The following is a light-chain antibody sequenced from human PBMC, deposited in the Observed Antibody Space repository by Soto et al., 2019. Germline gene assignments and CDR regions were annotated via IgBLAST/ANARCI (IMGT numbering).Light chain of an antibody. CDR3: KQNTQWLLT. CDR1: QSFVYSDGNTS. J-gene: IGKJ1*01. V-gene: IGKV2-30*01. Sequence: DIVLTQSPLSLPVTLGQPASISCSSRQSFVYSDGNTSLHWFQQMPGQSTRRLINQVSTRASGVPARFSGSGSGTDFTLEISRLQADDVAVYSCKQNTQWLLTFDQGTKVEI. CDR2: QVS.